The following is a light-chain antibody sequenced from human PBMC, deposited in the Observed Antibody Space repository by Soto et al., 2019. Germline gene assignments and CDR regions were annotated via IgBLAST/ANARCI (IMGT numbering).Light chain of an antibody. V-gene: IGLV2-11*01. CDR2: DVI. CDR3: CSYAGSYTHV. Sequence: QSVLTQPRSVSGSPGQSVTFSCTGTSSDVGAYIYVSWYQQHPGKAPKLIIYDVIKRPSGVPDRFSGSKSGNTASLTISGLRAEDEADYYCCSYAGSYTHVFGTGTRSPS. J-gene: IGLJ1*01. CDR1: SSDVGAYIY.